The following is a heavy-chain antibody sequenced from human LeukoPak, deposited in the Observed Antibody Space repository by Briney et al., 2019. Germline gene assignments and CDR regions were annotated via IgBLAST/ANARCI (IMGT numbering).Heavy chain of an antibody. D-gene: IGHD6-19*01. CDR1: GYTFTSYA. CDR2: INAGNGNT. J-gene: IGHJ4*02. CDR3: ARGAVAGFPFDY. Sequence: ASVKVSCKASGYTFTSYAMHWVRQAPGQRLEWMGWINAGNGNTKYSQKFQGRVTITRDTSASTAYVELSSLRSEDTAVYYCARGAVAGFPFDYWGQGTLVTVSS. V-gene: IGHV1-3*01.